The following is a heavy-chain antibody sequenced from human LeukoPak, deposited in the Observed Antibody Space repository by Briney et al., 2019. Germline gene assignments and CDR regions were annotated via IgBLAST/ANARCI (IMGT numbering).Heavy chain of an antibody. CDR1: GFTFSSYA. CDR3: ARGVAGHFDY. CDR2: ISSSSSYI. J-gene: IGHJ4*02. V-gene: IGHV3-21*01. D-gene: IGHD6-19*01. Sequence: GGSLRLSCAASGFTFSSYAMNWVRQAPGKGLEWVSSISSSSSYIYYADSVKGRFTISRDNAKNSLYLQMNSLRAEDTAVYYCARGVAGHFDYWGQGTLVTVSS.